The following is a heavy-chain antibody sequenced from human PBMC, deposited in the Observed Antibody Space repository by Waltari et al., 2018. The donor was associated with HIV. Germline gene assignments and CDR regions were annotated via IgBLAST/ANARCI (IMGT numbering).Heavy chain of an antibody. Sequence: EVQLVESGGGLVQPGGSLRLSCAASGFTFSSYWMHWVRQAPGKGLVWVSRINSDGSSTSYADSVKGRFTISRDNAKNTLYLQMNSLRAEDTAVYYCASDLPELLSDYYYGMDVWGQGTTVTVSS. D-gene: IGHD1-26*01. J-gene: IGHJ6*02. V-gene: IGHV3-74*01. CDR1: GFTFSSYW. CDR2: INSDGSST. CDR3: ASDLPELLSDYYYGMDV.